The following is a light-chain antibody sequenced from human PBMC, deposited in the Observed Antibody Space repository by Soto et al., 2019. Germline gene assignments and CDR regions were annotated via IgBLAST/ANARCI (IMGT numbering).Light chain of an antibody. CDR1: QGISSW. V-gene: IGKV1-5*03. J-gene: IGKJ1*01. Sequence: DVRVTQSASTVPASVGDRVTITCRASQGISSWLAWYQQKPGKAPKLLIYKASTLKSGVPSRFSGSGSGTEFTLTISSLQPDDFATYYCQHSNSYSEAFGQGTKVDIK. CDR3: QHSNSYSEA. CDR2: KAS.